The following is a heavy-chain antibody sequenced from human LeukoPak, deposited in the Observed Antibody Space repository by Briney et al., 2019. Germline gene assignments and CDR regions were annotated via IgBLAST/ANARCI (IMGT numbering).Heavy chain of an antibody. CDR3: ARDGAYCGGDCYEDAFDI. CDR1: GDSVSSNSAA. J-gene: IGHJ3*02. D-gene: IGHD2-21*01. V-gene: IGHV6-1*01. CDR2: TYYRSKWYN. Sequence: SQTLSLTCAISGDSVSSNSAAWNWIRQSPSRGLEWLGRTYYRSKWYNDYAVSVKSRITINPDTSKNQFSLQLNSVTPEDTAVYYCARDGAYCGGDCYEDAFDIWGQGTMVTVSS.